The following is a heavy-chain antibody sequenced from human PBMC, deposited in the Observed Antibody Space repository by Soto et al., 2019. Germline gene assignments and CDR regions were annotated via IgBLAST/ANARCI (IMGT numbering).Heavy chain of an antibody. CDR2: VFNTGTT. CDR3: ARAPRELLAEGPLFLYYYYGLDV. Sequence: QVHLQQWGAGLLKPSGTPSLTCAVSGGSFSDAFWSWVRQSPGRGLEWIGEVFNTGTTNYNPSLKSRVTISVDKAKNQFSLRLTSVTAADSAVYYCARAPRELLAEGPLFLYYYYGLDVWGQGTTVTVSS. D-gene: IGHD1-7*01. CDR1: GGSFSDAF. J-gene: IGHJ6*02. V-gene: IGHV4-34*12.